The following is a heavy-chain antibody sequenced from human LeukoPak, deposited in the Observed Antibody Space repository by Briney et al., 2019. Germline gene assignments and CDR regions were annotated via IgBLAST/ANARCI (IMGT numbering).Heavy chain of an antibody. J-gene: IGHJ6*03. V-gene: IGHV4-34*01. D-gene: IGHD3-22*01. CDR3: ARLYYDSSGYRAPYYYYMDV. CDR1: GGSFSGYY. CDR2: INHSGST. Sequence: PSETLSLTCAVYGGSFSGYYWSWIRQPPGKGLEWIGEINHSGSTNYNPSLKSRVTISVDTSKNQFSLKLSSVTAADTAVYYFARLYYDSSGYRAPYYYYMDVWGKGTTVTVSS.